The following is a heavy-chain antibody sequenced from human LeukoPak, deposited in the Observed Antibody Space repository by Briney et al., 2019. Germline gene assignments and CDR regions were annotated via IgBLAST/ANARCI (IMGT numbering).Heavy chain of an antibody. J-gene: IGHJ4*02. V-gene: IGHV3-23*01. Sequence: PGGSLRLSCAASGFTFSSYAMSWVRQAPGKGLEWVSAISGSGGSTYYADSVKGRFTISRDNSKSMVYLQMNSLRAEDTAVYYCAKDRFSSGTRGYSYGVFDYWGQGTLVTVSS. CDR2: ISGSGGST. CDR1: GFTFSSYA. D-gene: IGHD5-18*01. CDR3: AKDRFSSGTRGYSYGVFDY.